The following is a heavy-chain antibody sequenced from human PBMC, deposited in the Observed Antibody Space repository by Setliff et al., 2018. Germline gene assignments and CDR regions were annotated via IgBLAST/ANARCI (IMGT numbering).Heavy chain of an antibody. CDR2: ISSDGSTV. CDR3: ARGDRWGYSYGPYYYGMDV. D-gene: IGHD5-18*01. J-gene: IGHJ6*02. Sequence: PGGSLRLSCAASGFTFSTYEMNWVRQAPGKGLEWVSYISSDGSTVFYADSVKGRFTISRDNAKNSLYLQMNSLRAEDTAVYYCARGDRWGYSYGPYYYGMDVWGQGTTVTVSS. CDR1: GFTFSTYE. V-gene: IGHV3-48*03.